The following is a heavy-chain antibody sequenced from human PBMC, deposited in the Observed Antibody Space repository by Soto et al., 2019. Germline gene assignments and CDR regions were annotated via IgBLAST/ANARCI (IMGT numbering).Heavy chain of an antibody. CDR2: IIPMFEIA. V-gene: IGHV1-69*02. Sequence: ASVKVSCKASGGSLRTNTMFWVRQAPGQGLEWMGRIIPMFEIANYAQKFQGRVTFNADKSTGTVYMEMISLTSDDTAIYFCAIGSWSAEVFDICGQGTLVTVSS. CDR3: AIGSWSAEVFDI. D-gene: IGHD6-13*01. J-gene: IGHJ3*02. CDR1: GGSLRTNT.